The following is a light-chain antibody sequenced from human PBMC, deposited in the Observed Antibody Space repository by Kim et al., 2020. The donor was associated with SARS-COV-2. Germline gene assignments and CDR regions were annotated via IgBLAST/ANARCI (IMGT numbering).Light chain of an antibody. CDR3: QHLDTYPYS. Sequence: SASVGDRVTITCRASQGISSYLAWYQQKPGKAPELLIYAASTLQTGVPSRFSGSGSGTDFTLTISSLQPEGLATYYCQHLDTYPYSFGQGTKLEIK. CDR2: AAS. J-gene: IGKJ2*03. CDR1: QGISSY. V-gene: IGKV1-9*01.